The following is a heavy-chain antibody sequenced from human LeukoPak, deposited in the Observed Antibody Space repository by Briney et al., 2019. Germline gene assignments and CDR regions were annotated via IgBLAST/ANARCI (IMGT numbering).Heavy chain of an antibody. CDR1: GYTFTNYA. CDR3: ASRDPSSKGAFDI. J-gene: IGHJ3*02. D-gene: IGHD6-13*01. V-gene: IGHV1-69*13. Sequence: ASVKVSCKASGYTFTNYAMNWVRQAPGQGLEWMGGIIPIFGTANYAQKSQGRVTITADESTSTAYMELSSLRSEDTAVYYCASRDPSSKGAFDIWGQGTMVTVSS. CDR2: IIPIFGTA.